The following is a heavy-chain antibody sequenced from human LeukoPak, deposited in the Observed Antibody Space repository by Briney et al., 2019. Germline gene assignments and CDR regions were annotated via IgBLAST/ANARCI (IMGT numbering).Heavy chain of an antibody. CDR2: ISHDGSNK. CDR1: GFTFSSYA. CDR3: ARDKDHGDSRGWDFFDY. V-gene: IGHV3-30*04. D-gene: IGHD6-19*01. J-gene: IGHJ4*02. Sequence: GGSLRLSCAASGFTFSSYAMNWVRQAPGKGLEWVAVISHDGSNKYNADSVKGRFTISRDNSKNTLYLQMNILGAEDSAIYYCARDKDHGDSRGWDFFDYWGLGTLVTVSS.